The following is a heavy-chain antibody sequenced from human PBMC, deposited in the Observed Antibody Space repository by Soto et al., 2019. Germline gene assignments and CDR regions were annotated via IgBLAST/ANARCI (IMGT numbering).Heavy chain of an antibody. CDR2: ISHSGTT. J-gene: IGHJ4*02. D-gene: IGHD3-22*01. Sequence: SETLSLTCTFSSGSIISGDHYWSWIRQPPGKGPEWIGYISHSGTTYYNPSLKSRVSISPDTSNNQFSLKLSSVTAADTAVYYCARDRNGYFVLDYWGQGTLVTVSS. V-gene: IGHV4-30-4*01. CDR3: ARDRNGYFVLDY. CDR1: SGSIISGDHY.